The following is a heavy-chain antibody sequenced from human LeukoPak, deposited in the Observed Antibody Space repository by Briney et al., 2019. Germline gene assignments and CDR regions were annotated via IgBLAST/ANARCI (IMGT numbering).Heavy chain of an antibody. Sequence: SETLSLTCAVYGGSFSGYYWSWIRQPPGKGLEWIGEINHSGSTNYNPSLKSRVTISVDTSKNQFSLKLSSVTAADTAVYYCARDHHTSLGWFDPWGQGTLVTVSS. CDR2: INHSGST. CDR3: ARDHHTSLGWFDP. D-gene: IGHD1-14*01. CDR1: GGSFSGYY. V-gene: IGHV4-34*01. J-gene: IGHJ5*02.